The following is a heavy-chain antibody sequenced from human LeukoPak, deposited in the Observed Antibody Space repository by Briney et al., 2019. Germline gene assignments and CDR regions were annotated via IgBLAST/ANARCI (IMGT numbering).Heavy chain of an antibody. CDR3: AKGRASIAAAGLFDY. V-gene: IGHV3-30*18. J-gene: IGHJ4*02. Sequence: QPGGSLRLSCAASGFTFSSYGMHWVRQAPGKGLEWVAVISYDGSNKYYADSVKGRFTISRDNSKNTLYLQMNSLRAEDTAVYYCAKGRASIAAAGLFDYWGQGTLVTVSS. D-gene: IGHD6-13*01. CDR1: GFTFSSYG. CDR2: ISYDGSNK.